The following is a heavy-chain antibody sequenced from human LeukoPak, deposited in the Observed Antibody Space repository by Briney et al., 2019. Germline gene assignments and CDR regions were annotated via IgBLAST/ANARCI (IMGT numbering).Heavy chain of an antibody. D-gene: IGHD5-12*01. Sequence: ASVKVSCKASGYTFTSYGISWVRQAPGQGLEWMGWISAYNGNTNYAQKLQGRVTMTTDTSTSTAYMELRSLRSDDTAVYYCATYPGSGGAAPIVDVWGKGTTVTVSS. CDR2: ISAYNGNT. V-gene: IGHV1-18*04. J-gene: IGHJ6*04. CDR1: GYTFTSYG. CDR3: ATYPGSGGAAPIVDV.